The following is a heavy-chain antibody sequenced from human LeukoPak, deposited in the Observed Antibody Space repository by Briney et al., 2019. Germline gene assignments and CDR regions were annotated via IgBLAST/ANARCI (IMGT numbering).Heavy chain of an antibody. Sequence: GGSLRLSCAASGFTFSSYGMHWVRQAPGKGLEWVAVIWYDGSNKYYADSVKGRFTISRDNSKNTLYLQMNSLRAEDTAVYYCARGGGDTAMVSSFDYWGQGTLVTVSS. D-gene: IGHD5-18*01. CDR1: GFTFSSYG. CDR3: ARGGGDTAMVSSFDY. CDR2: IWYDGSNK. J-gene: IGHJ4*02. V-gene: IGHV3-33*01.